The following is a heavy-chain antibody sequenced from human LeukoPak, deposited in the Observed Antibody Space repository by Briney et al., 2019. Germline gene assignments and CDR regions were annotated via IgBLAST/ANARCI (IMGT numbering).Heavy chain of an antibody. J-gene: IGHJ4*02. D-gene: IGHD2-21*01. CDR1: GFTFSSYW. CDR2: IKQDGSEK. CDR3: AKGELGHCGGAVCYVFDH. V-gene: IGHV3-7*03. Sequence: PGGSLRLSCAASGFTFSSYWMSWVRQAPGKGLEWVANIKQDGSEKYYVDSVKGRFTISRDNAKNSLYLQMNSLRAEDTAIYYCAKGELGHCGGAVCYVFDHWGQGTLVTVSS.